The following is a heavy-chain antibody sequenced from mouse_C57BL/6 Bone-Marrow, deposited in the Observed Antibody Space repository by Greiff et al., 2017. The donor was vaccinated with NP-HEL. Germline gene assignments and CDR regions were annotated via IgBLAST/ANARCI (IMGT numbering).Heavy chain of an antibody. Sequence: EVQVVESGGDLVKPGGSLKLSCAASGFTFSSYGMSWVRQTPDKRLEWVATISSGGSYTYYPDSVKGRFTISRDNAKNTLYLQMSSLKSEDTAMYYCARHSRGLRRAYWGQGTLVTVSA. V-gene: IGHV5-6*01. D-gene: IGHD1-1*01. CDR1: GFTFSSYG. CDR3: ARHSRGLRRAY. J-gene: IGHJ3*01. CDR2: ISSGGSYT.